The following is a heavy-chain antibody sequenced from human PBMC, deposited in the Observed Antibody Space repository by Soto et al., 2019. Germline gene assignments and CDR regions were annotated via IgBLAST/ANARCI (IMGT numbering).Heavy chain of an antibody. V-gene: IGHV3-66*01. J-gene: IGHJ4*02. CDR2: IYSGGTT. CDR3: ARAAYQTDYFDS. Sequence: GGSLRLSCAASGSTIRNNYMSWVRLPPGKGLEWVSVIYSGGTTMHADSVRGRFTISRDTSKNILYLDMNSLRVEDTATYFCARAAYQTDYFDSWGQGTLVTVSS. CDR1: GSTIRNNY. D-gene: IGHD2-2*01.